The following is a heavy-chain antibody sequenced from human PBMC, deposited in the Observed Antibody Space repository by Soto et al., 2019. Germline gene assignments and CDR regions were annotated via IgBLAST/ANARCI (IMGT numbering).Heavy chain of an antibody. Sequence: PXATLSLPCAVYGGCFSGYYWSWIRQPPGKGLEWIGEINHSVSTNYNPSLKSRVTISVDTSKNQFSLKLSSVTAADTAVYYCARGYNWFDPWGQGTLVTVSS. CDR3: ARGYNWFDP. V-gene: IGHV4-34*01. CDR1: GGCFSGYY. CDR2: INHSVST. J-gene: IGHJ5*02.